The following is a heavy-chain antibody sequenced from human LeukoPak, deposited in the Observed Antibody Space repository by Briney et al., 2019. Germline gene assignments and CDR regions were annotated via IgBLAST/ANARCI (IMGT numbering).Heavy chain of an antibody. CDR1: GFTFSNGW. J-gene: IGHJ4*02. V-gene: IGHV3-15*01. CDR2: IKSKSERGTT. Sequence: PGGSLRLSCAASGFTFSNGWMSWVRQAPGKGLEWVGRIKSKSERGTTDYAAPVKGRFTISRDGSTNTVYLHMNSPKTQDTAVYFCTSNLYRSTSSCYTLDNWGQGTLVAVSP. CDR3: TSNLYRSTSSCYTLDN. D-gene: IGHD2-2*02.